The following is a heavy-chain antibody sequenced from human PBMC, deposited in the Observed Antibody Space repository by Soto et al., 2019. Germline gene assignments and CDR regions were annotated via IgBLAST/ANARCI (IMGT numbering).Heavy chain of an antibody. J-gene: IGHJ6*02. V-gene: IGHV3-53*01. Sequence: GVSLRLSFAASGFTVSSNYMSWVRQAPGKGLEWVSVIYSGGSTYYADSVKGRFTISRDNSKNTLYLQMNSLRAEDTAVYYCASGMAPGVRAYSYSGMDVWGQAHTVTV. CDR3: ASGMAPGVRAYSYSGMDV. CDR2: IYSGGST. D-gene: IGHD3-10*01. CDR1: GFTVSSNY.